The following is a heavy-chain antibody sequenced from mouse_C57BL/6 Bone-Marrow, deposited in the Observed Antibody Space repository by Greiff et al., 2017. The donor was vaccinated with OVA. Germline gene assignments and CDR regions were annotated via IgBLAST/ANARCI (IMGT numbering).Heavy chain of an antibody. CDR2: SRNKANDYTT. CDR3: ARDDYYWYFDV. V-gene: IGHV7-1*01. J-gene: IGHJ1*03. CDR1: GFTFSDFY. Sequence: DVMLVESGGGLVQSGRCLRLSCATSGFTFSDFYMEWVRQAPGKGLEWIAASRNKANDYTTEYSASVKGRFIVSRDTSQSILYLQMNALRAEDTAIYYCARDDYYWYFDVWGTGTTVTVSS.